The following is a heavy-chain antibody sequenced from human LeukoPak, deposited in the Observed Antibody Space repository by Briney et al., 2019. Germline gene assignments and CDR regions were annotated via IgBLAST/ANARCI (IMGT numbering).Heavy chain of an antibody. CDR1: GGSISGYY. D-gene: IGHD1-26*01. Sequence: SETLSLTCTVSGGSISGYYWSWIRQPPGKGLEWIGYIYYSGTTNYNPSLKSRVTISVDTSKNQVSLKLTSVTAADSAVYYCAKSGGYGLIDKWGQGTLVTVSS. CDR2: IYYSGTT. V-gene: IGHV4-59*01. J-gene: IGHJ4*02. CDR3: AKSGGYGLIDK.